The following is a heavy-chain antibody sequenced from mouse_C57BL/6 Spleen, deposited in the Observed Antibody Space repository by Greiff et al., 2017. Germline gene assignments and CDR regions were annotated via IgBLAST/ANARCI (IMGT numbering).Heavy chain of an antibody. V-gene: IGHV14-4*01. J-gene: IGHJ4*01. CDR3: LSGHYAMDY. CDR1: GFNFKDDY. Sequence: VQLQQSGAELVRPGASVKLSCTASGFNFKDDYMHWVKQRPEQGLEWIGWIDPENGDTEYASKFQGKATITADTSSNTAYLQLSSLTSEDTAVYYCLSGHYAMDYWGQGTSVTVSS. CDR2: IDPENGDT.